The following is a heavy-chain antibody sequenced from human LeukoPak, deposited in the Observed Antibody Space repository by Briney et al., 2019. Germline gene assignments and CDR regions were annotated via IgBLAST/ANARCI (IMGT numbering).Heavy chain of an antibody. V-gene: IGHV4-59*01. D-gene: IGHD2-2*01. J-gene: IGHJ6*02. CDR2: IYYSGST. CDR1: GVSISSYY. CDR3: ARGGSNFYDMDV. Sequence: PSETLSLTCTVSGVSISSYYWSWIRQPPGKGLEWIGYIYYSGSTNYNPSLKSRVTISIDTSKNQYSLKLCSVTAADTAVYYCARGGSNFYDMDVWGQGTTVTVSS.